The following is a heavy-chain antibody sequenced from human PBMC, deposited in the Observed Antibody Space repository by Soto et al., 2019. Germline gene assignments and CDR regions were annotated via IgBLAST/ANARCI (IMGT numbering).Heavy chain of an antibody. Sequence: GGSLRLSCAASGFTFSNAWMSWVRQAPGKGLEWVGRIKSKTDGGTTDYAAPVKGRFTISRDDSKNTLYLQMNSLKTEDTAVYYCTTSLDILTGYYPTFDYWGQGTLVTSPQ. V-gene: IGHV3-15*01. CDR1: GFTFSNAW. CDR3: TTSLDILTGYYPTFDY. CDR2: IKSKTDGGTT. J-gene: IGHJ4*02. D-gene: IGHD3-9*01.